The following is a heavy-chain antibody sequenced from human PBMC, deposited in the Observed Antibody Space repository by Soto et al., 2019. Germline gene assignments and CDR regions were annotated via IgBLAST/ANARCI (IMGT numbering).Heavy chain of an antibody. CDR2: INPNSGGT. CDR1: GYTFTGYY. Sequence: VSVKVSCKASGYTFTGYYMHWVRQAPGQGLEWMGWINPNSGGTNYAQKLQGWVTMTRDTSISTAYMELSRLRSDDTAMYYCARDSPSGYWFDPWGQGTLVTVSS. V-gene: IGHV1-2*04. D-gene: IGHD6-25*01. J-gene: IGHJ5*02. CDR3: ARDSPSGYWFDP.